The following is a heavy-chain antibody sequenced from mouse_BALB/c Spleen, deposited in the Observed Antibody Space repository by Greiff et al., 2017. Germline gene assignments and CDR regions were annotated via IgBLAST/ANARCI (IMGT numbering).Heavy chain of an antibody. CDR2: IYPSDSYT. CDR3: TRSGGYYDY. D-gene: IGHD2-3*01. CDR1: GYTFTSYW. V-gene: IGHV1-69*02. J-gene: IGHJ2*01. Sequence: QVQLQQPGAELVRPGASVKLSCKASGYTFTSYWINWVKQRPGQGLEWIGNIYPSDSYTNYNQKFKDKATLTVDKSSSTAYMQLSSPTSEDSAVYYCTRSGGYYDYWGQGTTLTVSS.